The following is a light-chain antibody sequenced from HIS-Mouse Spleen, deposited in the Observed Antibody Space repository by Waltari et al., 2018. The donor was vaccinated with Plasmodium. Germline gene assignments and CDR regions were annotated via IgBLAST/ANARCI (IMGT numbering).Light chain of an antibody. V-gene: IGKV3-15*01. Sequence: EIVMTQSPATLSVSPGDRATLSCRASQSVSSNLAWYQQKPGQAPRLLIYGASTRATGIPARFSGSGSGTEFTLTISSLQSEDFAVDYCQQYNNWSFTFGPGTKVDIK. CDR2: GAS. CDR3: QQYNNWSFT. CDR1: QSVSSN. J-gene: IGKJ3*01.